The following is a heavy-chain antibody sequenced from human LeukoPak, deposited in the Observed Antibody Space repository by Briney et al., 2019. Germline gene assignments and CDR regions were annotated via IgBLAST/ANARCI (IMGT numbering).Heavy chain of an antibody. J-gene: IGHJ4*02. CDR1: GYSFTSYW. D-gene: IGHD5-18*01. V-gene: IGHV5-51*01. CDR3: ARIRRGYSNSYYFDY. Sequence: GESLQISCKGSGYSFTSYWIGWVRQMPGKGLEWMGIIYPGDSDTRYSPSFQGQVTISADKSISTAYLQWSSLKASDTAMYYCARIRRGYSNSYYFDYWGQGTLVTVSS. CDR2: IYPGDSDT.